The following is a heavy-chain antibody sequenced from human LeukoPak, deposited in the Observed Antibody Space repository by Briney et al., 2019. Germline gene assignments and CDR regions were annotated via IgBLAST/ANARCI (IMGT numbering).Heavy chain of an antibody. Sequence: GGSLRLFCSASGFTVSTNFMSWVRQAPGKGLEGGSLLYNSGSTYYTASAKGRSTISRESSKNTLYLQVNSLRAEDAAVYYCAGRDKGYYYGMDVWGQRTTVTVS. CDR2: LYNSGST. V-gene: IGHV3-66*01. CDR3: AGRDKGYYYGMDV. D-gene: IGHD5-24*01. J-gene: IGHJ6*02. CDR1: GFTVSTNF.